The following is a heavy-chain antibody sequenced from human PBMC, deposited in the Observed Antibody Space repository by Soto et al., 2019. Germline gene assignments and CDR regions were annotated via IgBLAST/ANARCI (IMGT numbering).Heavy chain of an antibody. V-gene: IGHV3-11*01. J-gene: IGHJ3*02. CDR1: GITFSDYC. CDR3: AREGGIVATGYGDYGGAFDI. Sequence: QVQLVESGGGLVKPGGSLRLSCAASGITFSDYCMSWIRQAPGKGLEWVSYISSSGSTIYYADSVKGRFTISRDNAKNSLYLQMNSLRAEDTAVYYCAREGGIVATGYGDYGGAFDIWGQGTMVTVSS. CDR2: ISSSGSTI. D-gene: IGHD4-17*01.